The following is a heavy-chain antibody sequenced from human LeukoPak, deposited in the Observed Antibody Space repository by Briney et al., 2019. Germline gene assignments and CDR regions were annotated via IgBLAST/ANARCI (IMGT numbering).Heavy chain of an antibody. CDR3: TRDATYYLRYGYFDY. D-gene: IGHD2/OR15-2a*01. J-gene: IGHJ4*02. CDR1: GFTLSSSA. CDR2: INNVASHI. Sequence: GSLRLSCAASGFTLSSSAMNWVRQAPGKGLEWVSSINNVASHIYYAGSVRGRFTISRDNAKNSVYLQMNSLRAEDTAVYYCTRDATYYLRYGYFDYWGQGTLVTVSS. V-gene: IGHV3-21*01.